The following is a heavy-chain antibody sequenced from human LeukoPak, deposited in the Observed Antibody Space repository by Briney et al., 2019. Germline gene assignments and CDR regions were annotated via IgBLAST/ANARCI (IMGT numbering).Heavy chain of an antibody. CDR1: GYPFSTYG. D-gene: IGHD2-21*02. CDR3: GRVGGDRVDT. J-gene: IGHJ5*02. CDR2: TSAYCGDS. V-gene: IGHV1-18*01. Sequence: GASVKVSCKSSGYPFSTYGFIWVRQRPGQGFEWLGLTSAYCGDSKYPHEFRDRVNMNTDTYATTAHMEPRTLKSDYTGMYYCGRVGGDRVDTWGQGTLVTVSS.